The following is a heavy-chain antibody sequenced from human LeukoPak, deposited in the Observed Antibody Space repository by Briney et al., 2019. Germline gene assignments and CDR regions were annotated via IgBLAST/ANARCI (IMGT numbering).Heavy chain of an antibody. V-gene: IGHV3-23*01. CDR3: AKDLDLIDP. CDR1: GFSFSTYG. J-gene: IGHJ5*02. CDR2: ISGSGGST. Sequence: GGSLRLSCAASGFSFSTYGLNWVRQAPGKGLEWVLAISGSGGSTYYADSVKGRFTISRDNSKNTLYLQMNSLRAEDTAVYYCAKDLDLIDPWGQGTLVTVSS.